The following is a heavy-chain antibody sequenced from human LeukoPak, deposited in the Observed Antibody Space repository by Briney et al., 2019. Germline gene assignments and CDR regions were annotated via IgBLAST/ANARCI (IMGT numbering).Heavy chain of an antibody. CDR2: ISGSGGST. J-gene: IGHJ4*02. CDR1: GFTFSSYA. CDR3: AKGLTLGTIAARSLDY. V-gene: IGHV3-23*01. Sequence: GGSLRLSCAASGFTFSSYAMSWVGQAPGKGLEWVAAISGSGGSTYYADSVKGRFTISRDNSKNTLYLQMNSLRAEDTAVYYCAKGLTLGTIAARSLDYWGQGTLVTVSS. D-gene: IGHD6-6*01.